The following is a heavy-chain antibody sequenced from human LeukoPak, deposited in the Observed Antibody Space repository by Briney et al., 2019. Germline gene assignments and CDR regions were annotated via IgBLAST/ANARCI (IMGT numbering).Heavy chain of an antibody. V-gene: IGHV3-49*05. CDR2: IRSKAYGGTT. CDR1: GFTFGDYA. Sequence: KPGQSLRVSCTASGFTFGDYAMSWFRQAPGKGLEWVGFIRSKAYGGTTEYAASVKGRFTISRDDSKSIAYLQMNSLKTEDTAVYYCTRDRSAWQQLQLYWGQGTLVTVSS. CDR3: TRDRSAWQQLQLY. J-gene: IGHJ4*02. D-gene: IGHD6-13*01.